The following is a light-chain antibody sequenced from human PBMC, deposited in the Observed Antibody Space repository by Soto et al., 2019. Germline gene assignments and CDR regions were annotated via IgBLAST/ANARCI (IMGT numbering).Light chain of an antibody. CDR1: QSISSY. V-gene: IGKV1-39*01. J-gene: IGKJ2*01. Sequence: DIPMTQSPSSLSASVGDRVSITCRASQSISSYLNWYQQKPGKAPNLLISDASNLQSGVPSRFSVGGSGTDFTLTISSLQPEDFASYYCQQSYRAPFTFGQGTKLEIK. CDR2: DAS. CDR3: QQSYRAPFT.